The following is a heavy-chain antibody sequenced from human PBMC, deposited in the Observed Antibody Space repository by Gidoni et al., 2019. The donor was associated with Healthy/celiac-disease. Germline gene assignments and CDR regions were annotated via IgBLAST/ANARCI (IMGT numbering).Heavy chain of an antibody. CDR3: ARFVVVVAAWVGAFDI. CDR2: INHSGNT. CDR1: GGSFRGYY. Sequence: QAQPQQGGAGLLKPSETLSPTGAVYGGSFRGYYWSWIRQPPGKGLEWIGEINHSGNTNHNPSLKSRVTISVDTSKNQFSLKLSSVTAADTAVYYCARFVVVVAAWVGAFDIWGQGTMVTVSS. V-gene: IGHV4-34*01. D-gene: IGHD2-15*01. J-gene: IGHJ3*02.